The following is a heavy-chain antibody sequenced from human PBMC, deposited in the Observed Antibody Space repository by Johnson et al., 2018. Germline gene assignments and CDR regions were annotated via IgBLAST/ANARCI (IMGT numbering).Heavy chain of an antibody. J-gene: IGHJ3*02. CDR3: ARGIVGATYDAFDI. Sequence: VQLVQSGGGLVQPGGSLRLSCAASGFTFSSYAMHWVRQAPGKGLEYVSAISSNGGSTYYANSVKGRLTISRDNSKNTLYLQMGCLGAEDMAVYYCARGIVGATYDAFDIWCQGTLVTVSS. V-gene: IGHV3-64*01. CDR1: GFTFSSYA. D-gene: IGHD1-26*01. CDR2: ISSNGGST.